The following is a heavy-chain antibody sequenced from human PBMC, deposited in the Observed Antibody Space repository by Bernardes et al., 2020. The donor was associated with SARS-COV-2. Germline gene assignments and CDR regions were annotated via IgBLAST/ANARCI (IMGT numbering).Heavy chain of an antibody. J-gene: IGHJ4*02. Sequence: GSLRLSCAASGFTFSNYAMNCVRQAPGKGLEWVSAISGSGGSTYYADSVKGRFTISRDNSKNTLYLQMNSLRAEDTAVYYCAKDPFYDFWSGYYFLYWGQGTLVTVSS. CDR1: GFTFSNYA. V-gene: IGHV3-23*01. D-gene: IGHD3-3*01. CDR3: AKDPFYDFWSGYYFLY. CDR2: ISGSGGST.